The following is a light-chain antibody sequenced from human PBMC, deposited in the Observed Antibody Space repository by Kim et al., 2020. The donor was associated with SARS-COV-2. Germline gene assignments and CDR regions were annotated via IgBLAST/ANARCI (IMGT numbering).Light chain of an antibody. V-gene: IGKV3-11*01. CDR1: QTVSNH. J-gene: IGKJ5*01. Sequence: SLSPGETATLSGRASQTVSNHLAWYQQKPGQAPRLLIYGASNRATGIPARFSGSGSGTDFTLTISSLEPEDFAVYYCQQRTNRITFGQGTRLEIK. CDR2: GAS. CDR3: QQRTNRIT.